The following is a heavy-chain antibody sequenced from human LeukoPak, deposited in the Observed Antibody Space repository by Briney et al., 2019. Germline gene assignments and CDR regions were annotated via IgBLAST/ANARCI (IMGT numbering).Heavy chain of an antibody. Sequence: GGSLRLSCAASGFTFSSYEMNWVRQAPGKGLEWISHISDSGRTMYYADSVKGRFTISRDNSKNTLYLQMNSLRAEDTAVYYCAKQAYDSSGYYYVPKEYFDYWGQGTLATVSS. V-gene: IGHV3-48*03. CDR3: AKQAYDSSGYYYVPKEYFDY. CDR1: GFTFSSYE. D-gene: IGHD3-22*01. CDR2: ISDSGRTM. J-gene: IGHJ4*02.